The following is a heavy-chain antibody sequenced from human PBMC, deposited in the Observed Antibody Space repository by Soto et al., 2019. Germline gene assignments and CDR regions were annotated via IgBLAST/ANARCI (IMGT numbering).Heavy chain of an antibody. Sequence: QLQLQESGSGLVKPSQTLSLTCAVSGGSISSGGYSWSWIRQPPGKGLEWIGYIYHSGSTYYNPSRKSRVTISLDRSKNQFSLKLSSVTAADTAVYYCARAGGLGAVAADYWGQGTLVTVSS. CDR1: GGSISSGGYS. J-gene: IGHJ4*02. V-gene: IGHV4-30-2*01. CDR2: IYHSGST. CDR3: ARAGGLGAVAADY. D-gene: IGHD6-19*01.